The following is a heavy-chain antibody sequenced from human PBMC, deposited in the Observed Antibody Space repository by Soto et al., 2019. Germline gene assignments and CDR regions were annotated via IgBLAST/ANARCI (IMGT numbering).Heavy chain of an antibody. CDR3: AKGGLTYYDRSGALDY. CDR2: ISGSGGST. J-gene: IGHJ4*02. CDR1: GFTFSSYA. Sequence: VGSLRLSCAASGFTFSSYAMSWVRHSPGKGLEWVSAISGSGGSTYYADSVKGRFTISRDNSKNTLYLQMNSLRAEDTAVYYCAKGGLTYYDRSGALDYWGQGTLVTVSS. V-gene: IGHV3-23*01. D-gene: IGHD3-22*01.